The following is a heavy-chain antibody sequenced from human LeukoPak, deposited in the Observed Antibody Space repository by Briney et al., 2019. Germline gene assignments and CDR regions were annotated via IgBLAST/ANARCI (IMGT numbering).Heavy chain of an antibody. CDR3: AKGEQLGRYYDSSGYFHNDAFDI. Sequence: PGGSLRLSCAASGFTFDDYAMHWVRQAPGKGLEWVSAISGSGGSTYYADSGKGRFTISRDNSKNTLYLQMNSLRAEDTAVYYCAKGEQLGRYYDSSGYFHNDAFDIWGQGTMVTVSS. CDR2: ISGSGGST. V-gene: IGHV3-23*01. CDR1: GFTFDDYA. D-gene: IGHD3-22*01. J-gene: IGHJ3*02.